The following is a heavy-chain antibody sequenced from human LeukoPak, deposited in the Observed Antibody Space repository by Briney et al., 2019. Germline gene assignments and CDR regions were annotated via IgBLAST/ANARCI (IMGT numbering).Heavy chain of an antibody. Sequence: GRSLSLSCAASGFTFDDYAIHWVSQAPRQGLGWGSLFSWDVGSTYYAHSVKGRFTISRDNSKNSLYLQMNSLRAEDTALYYCAKDRRPYFYYMDVWGKGTTVTVSS. CDR1: GFTFDDYA. V-gene: IGHV3-43D*03. J-gene: IGHJ6*03. CDR3: AKDRRPYFYYMDV. CDR2: FSWDVGST.